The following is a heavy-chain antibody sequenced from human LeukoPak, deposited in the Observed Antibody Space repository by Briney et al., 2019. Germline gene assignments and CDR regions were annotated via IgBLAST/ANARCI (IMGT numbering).Heavy chain of an antibody. CDR1: GGSISSGSYY. CDR2: IYYSGSA. D-gene: IGHD1-26*01. Sequence: PSETLPLTCTVSGGSISSGSYYWGWIRQPPGKGLEWIASIYYSGSAYYNPSLKSRVTISVDTSKNQFSLKLSSVTAADTAVYYCARHGPPWEPEVGYFDYWGQGTLVTVSS. CDR3: ARHGPPWEPEVGYFDY. V-gene: IGHV4-39*01. J-gene: IGHJ4*02.